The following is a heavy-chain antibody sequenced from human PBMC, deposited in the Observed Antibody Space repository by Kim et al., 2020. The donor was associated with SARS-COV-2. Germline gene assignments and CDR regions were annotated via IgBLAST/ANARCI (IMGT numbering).Heavy chain of an antibody. CDR2: IYYSGST. J-gene: IGHJ6*02. D-gene: IGHD3-3*01. CDR3: ARLDFWSGYGAGDRGQYYYYGMDV. CDR1: GGSISSGGYY. V-gene: IGHV4-31*03. Sequence: SETLSLTCTVSGGSISSGGYYWSWIRQHPGKGLEWIGYIYYSGSTYYNPSLKSRVTISVDTSKNQFSLKLSSVTAADTAVYYCARLDFWSGYGAGDRGQYYYYGMDVWGQGTTVTVSS.